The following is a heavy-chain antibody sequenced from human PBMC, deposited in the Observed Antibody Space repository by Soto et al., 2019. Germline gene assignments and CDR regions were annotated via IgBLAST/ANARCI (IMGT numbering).Heavy chain of an antibody. CDR1: GGSISSSSYY. CDR3: ARQPHRQQLVSLDWFDP. Sequence: PSETLSLTCTVSGGSISSSSYYWGWIRQPPGKGLEWIGSIYYSGSTYYNPSLKSRVTISVDTSKNQFSLKLSSVTAADTAVYYCARQPHRQQLVSLDWFDPWGQGTLVTVSS. CDR2: IYYSGST. J-gene: IGHJ5*02. D-gene: IGHD6-13*01. V-gene: IGHV4-39*01.